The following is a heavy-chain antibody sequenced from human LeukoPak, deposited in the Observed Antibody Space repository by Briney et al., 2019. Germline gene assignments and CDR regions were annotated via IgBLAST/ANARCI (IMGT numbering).Heavy chain of an antibody. V-gene: IGHV3-30*04. CDR2: ISYDGTNK. CDR1: GFTFSSYA. Sequence: GGSLRLSCAASGFTFSSYAMHWVRQAPGKGLEWVAVISYDGTNKYYADSVKGRFTISRDYSKNTLYLQMNSLRPEDTAVYYCARGTGSSWYYDYWGQGTLVTVSS. D-gene: IGHD6-13*01. J-gene: IGHJ4*02. CDR3: ARGTGSSWYYDY.